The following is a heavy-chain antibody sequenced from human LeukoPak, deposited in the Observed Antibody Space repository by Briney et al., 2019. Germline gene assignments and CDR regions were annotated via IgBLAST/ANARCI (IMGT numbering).Heavy chain of an antibody. Sequence: GGSLRLSCTVSGIIFSNYGMSWVRQAPGKGLEWVSGISGSGAKTYYADFVKGRFSISRDNSKNTVYLQVNSLRGEDTAVYYCAKDIRGYSSGWPWFDYWGQGTLVTVSP. CDR1: GIIFSNYG. J-gene: IGHJ4*02. D-gene: IGHD2-15*01. CDR3: AKDIRGYSSGWPWFDY. CDR2: ISGSGAKT. V-gene: IGHV3-23*01.